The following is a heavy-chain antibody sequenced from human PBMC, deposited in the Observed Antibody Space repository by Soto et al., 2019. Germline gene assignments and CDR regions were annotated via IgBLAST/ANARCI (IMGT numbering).Heavy chain of an antibody. Sequence: ASVKVSCKASGGTFSSYAISWVRQAPGQGLEWMGGIIPILGTANYAQKFQGRVTMTEDTSTDTAYMELSSLRSEDTAVYYCATDHTQLLNYYGMDVWGQGTTVTVSS. CDR3: ATDHTQLLNYYGMDV. CDR2: IIPILGTA. J-gene: IGHJ6*02. D-gene: IGHD1-7*01. V-gene: IGHV1-69*10. CDR1: GGTFSSYA.